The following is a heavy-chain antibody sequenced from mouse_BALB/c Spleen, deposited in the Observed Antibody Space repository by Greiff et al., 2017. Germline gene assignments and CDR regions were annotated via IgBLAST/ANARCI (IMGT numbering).Heavy chain of an antibody. J-gene: IGHJ2*01. CDR3: ARNYGGDYFDY. V-gene: IGHV2-2*02. CDR1: GFSLTSYG. CDR2: IWSGGST. Sequence: VQLQESGPGLVQPSQSLSITCTVSGFSLTSYGVHWVRQSPGKGLEWLGVIWSGGSTDYNAAFISRLSISKDNSKSQVFFKMNSLQANDTARYYCARNYGGDYFDYWGQGTTLTVSS. D-gene: IGHD1-1*01.